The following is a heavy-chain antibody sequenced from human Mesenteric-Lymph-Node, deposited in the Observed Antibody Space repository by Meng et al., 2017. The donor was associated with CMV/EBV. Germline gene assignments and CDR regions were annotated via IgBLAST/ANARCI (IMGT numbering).Heavy chain of an antibody. CDR3: ARGHASGTYSDYFDF. D-gene: IGHD3-10*01. Sequence: VSGGSLSGNYWNWIRQSPGKGLEWIEEISQAGSTKYSPSLKSRAALSVDTSKNEFSLKMTSLTAADSGIYYCARGHASGTYSDYFDFWGQGLLVTVSS. CDR2: ISQAGST. J-gene: IGHJ4*02. V-gene: IGHV4-34*01. CDR1: GGSLSGNY.